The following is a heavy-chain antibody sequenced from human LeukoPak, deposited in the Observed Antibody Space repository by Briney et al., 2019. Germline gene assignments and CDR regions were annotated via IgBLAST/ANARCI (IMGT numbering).Heavy chain of an antibody. D-gene: IGHD6-19*01. V-gene: IGHV4-59*01. CDR2: IYYSGST. CDR1: VGSISIYY. J-gene: IGHJ6*03. CDR3: ARGSGDSSNYMDV. Sequence: PSESLSLTCTVSVGSISIYYWSWVRQPPGKGLECVGYIYYSGSTNYNPSLKSRVTISVDTSKNQFSLKLSSVTAADTAVYYCARGSGDSSNYMDVWGKGTTVTVSS.